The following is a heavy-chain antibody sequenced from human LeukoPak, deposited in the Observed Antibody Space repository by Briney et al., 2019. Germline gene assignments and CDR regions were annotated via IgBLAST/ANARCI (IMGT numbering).Heavy chain of an antibody. CDR2: ISYDGSNK. CDR3: AREDSRCLDY. V-gene: IGHV3-30-3*01. D-gene: IGHD4-11*01. Sequence: GGSLRLSCAASGFTFSSYAKHWVRQAPGKGLEWVAVISYDGSNKYYADSVKGRFTISRDNSKNTLYLQMNSLRAEDTAVYYCAREDSRCLDYWGQGTLVTVSS. J-gene: IGHJ4*02. CDR1: GFTFSSYA.